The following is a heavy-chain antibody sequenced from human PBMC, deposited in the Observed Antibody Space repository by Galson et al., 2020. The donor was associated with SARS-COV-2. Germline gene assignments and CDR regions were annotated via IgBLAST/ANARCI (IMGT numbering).Heavy chain of an antibody. Sequence: GESLKISCAVSGFTFSSYVMHWVRQAPGKGLEWVAVISKDGGNKYYADSVKGRFTISRDNSKNTLYVQVNSLRAEDTAVYYCAREYGSGWVYFDYWVQGTLVTVSS. J-gene: IGHJ4*02. CDR3: AREYGSGWVYFDY. D-gene: IGHD6-19*01. CDR2: ISKDGGNK. V-gene: IGHV3-30*03. CDR1: GFTFSSYV.